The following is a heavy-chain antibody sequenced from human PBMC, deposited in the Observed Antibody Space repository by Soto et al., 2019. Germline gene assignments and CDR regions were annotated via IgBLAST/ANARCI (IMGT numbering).Heavy chain of an antibody. J-gene: IGHJ5*02. Sequence: GESLKISCQGSGYSFTSYWISWERQMPGKGLERMGRIDPSDSYTNYSPSFQGHVTISADKSISTAYLQWSSLKASDTAMYYCARGLEYSSSLRWFDPWGQGTLVTVSS. CDR1: GYSFTSYW. D-gene: IGHD6-6*01. CDR2: IDPSDSYT. CDR3: ARGLEYSSSLRWFDP. V-gene: IGHV5-10-1*01.